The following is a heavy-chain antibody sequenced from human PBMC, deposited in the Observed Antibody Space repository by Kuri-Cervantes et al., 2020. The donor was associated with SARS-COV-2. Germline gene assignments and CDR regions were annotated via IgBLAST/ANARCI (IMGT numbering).Heavy chain of an antibody. CDR3: AKVPRPHWDGGNYGDY. V-gene: IGHV3-23*01. D-gene: IGHD4-23*01. CDR1: GFTFSSYA. CDR2: ISGSGGST. Sequence: GGSLRPSCAASGFTFSSYAMSWARQAPGKGLEWVSAISGSGGSTYYADSVKGRFTISRDNSKNTLYLQMNSLRAEDTAVYYCAKVPRPHWDGGNYGDYWGQGTLVTVSS. J-gene: IGHJ4*02.